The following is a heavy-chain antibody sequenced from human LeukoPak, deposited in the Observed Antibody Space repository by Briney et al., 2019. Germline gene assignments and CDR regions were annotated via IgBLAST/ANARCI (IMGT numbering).Heavy chain of an antibody. Sequence: GGSLRLSCTASGFSFGDYTMNWVRQAPGKGLEWVGFIRSKAYGGTTEYAASVKGRFTISRDDSKSIAYLQMNSLTTEDTAVYYCTREFKYRFDPWGQGTLVTVSS. J-gene: IGHJ5*02. CDR3: TREFKYRFDP. V-gene: IGHV3-49*04. D-gene: IGHD2-2*01. CDR2: IRSKAYGGTT. CDR1: GFSFGDYT.